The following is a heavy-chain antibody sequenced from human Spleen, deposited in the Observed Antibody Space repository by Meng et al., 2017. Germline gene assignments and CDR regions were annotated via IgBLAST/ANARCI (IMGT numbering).Heavy chain of an antibody. Sequence: SETLSLTCTVSGGSIRSGNYYWSWIRQTAGKGLEWIVRIYTSGSTNYNPSLKSRVTISVDTSKNQFSLKLSSVTAADTAVYYCARDRGGSYGDYVGAVCWFDPWGQGTLVTVSS. CDR1: GGSIRSGNYY. J-gene: IGHJ5*02. V-gene: IGHV4-61*02. CDR2: IYTSGST. D-gene: IGHD4-17*01. CDR3: ARDRGGSYGDYVGAVCWFDP.